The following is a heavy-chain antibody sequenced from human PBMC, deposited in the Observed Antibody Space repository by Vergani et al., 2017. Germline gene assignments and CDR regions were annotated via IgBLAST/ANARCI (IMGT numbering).Heavy chain of an antibody. V-gene: IGHV3-11*01. CDR3: ARDFPAGGLVVITTDAFDI. Sequence: QVQLVESGGGLVKPGGSLRLSCAASGFTFSDYYMSWIRQAPGKGLEWVSYISSSGSTIYYADSVKGRFIISRDNAKNSLYLQMNSLRAEDPAVYYCARDFPAGGLVVITTDAFDIWGQGTMVTVSS. D-gene: IGHD3-22*01. J-gene: IGHJ3*02. CDR2: ISSSGSTI. CDR1: GFTFSDYY.